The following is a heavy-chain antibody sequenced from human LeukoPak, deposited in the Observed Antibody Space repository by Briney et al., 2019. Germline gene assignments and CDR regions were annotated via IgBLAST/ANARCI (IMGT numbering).Heavy chain of an antibody. CDR3: ARGSALSQTTGTTFDY. CDR1: GYTLTDYY. V-gene: IGHV1-2*02. D-gene: IGHD4-17*01. Sequence: GASVTVSCTASGYTLTDYYLHWVRQAPGQGLEWMGWINPHTGDTHYAQSFQGRVTMTRDTSISTAYMDLIMLRSDDTDVYYCARGSALSQTTGTTFDYWGQGTLVTVSS. J-gene: IGHJ4*02. CDR2: INPHTGDT.